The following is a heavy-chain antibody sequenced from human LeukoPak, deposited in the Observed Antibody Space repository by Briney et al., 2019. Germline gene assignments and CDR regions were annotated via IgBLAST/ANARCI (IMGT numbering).Heavy chain of an antibody. CDR2: VNTDGSSA. CDR3: AKGKWELLDYYYYMDV. D-gene: IGHD1-26*01. V-gene: IGHV3-74*01. CDR1: GFTFSSYW. Sequence: PGGSLGLSCAASGFTFSSYWMHWVRQAPGKGLVWVSRVNTDGSSANYADSVKGRFTISRDNVNNALFLQMNSLRAEDTAVYYCAKGKWELLDYYYYMDVWGKGTTVTVSS. J-gene: IGHJ6*03.